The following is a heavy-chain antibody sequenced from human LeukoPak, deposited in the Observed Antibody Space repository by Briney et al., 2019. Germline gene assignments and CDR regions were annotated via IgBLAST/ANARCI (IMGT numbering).Heavy chain of an antibody. Sequence: SETLSHTCTVSGYSISSGYYWGWIRQPPGKGLEWIGSIYHSGSTYYNPSLKSRVTISVDTSKNQFSLKLSSVTAADTAVYYCARAHGEGSGSYSFDYWGQGTLVTVSS. CDR3: ARAHGEGSGSYSFDY. J-gene: IGHJ4*02. CDR1: GYSISSGYY. D-gene: IGHD3-10*01. CDR2: IYHSGST. V-gene: IGHV4-38-2*02.